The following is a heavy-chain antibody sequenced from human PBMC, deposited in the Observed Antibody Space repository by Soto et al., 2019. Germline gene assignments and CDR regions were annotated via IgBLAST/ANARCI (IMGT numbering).Heavy chain of an antibody. J-gene: IGHJ3*02. CDR1: GFPFSSYS. CDR3: ARDRTYYYGSGSYYNPSFDI. CDR2: ISSSSSTI. D-gene: IGHD3-10*01. Sequence: PGGSLRLSCAASGFPFSSYSMNWVRQAPGKGLEWVSYISSSSSTIYYADSVKGRFTISRDNAKNSLYLQMNSLRDEDTAVYYCARDRTYYYGSGSYYNPSFDIWGQGTMVTVS. V-gene: IGHV3-48*02.